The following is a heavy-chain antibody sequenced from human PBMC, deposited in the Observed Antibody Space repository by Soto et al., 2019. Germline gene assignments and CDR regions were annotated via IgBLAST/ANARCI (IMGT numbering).Heavy chain of an antibody. D-gene: IGHD3-16*02. V-gene: IGHV4-59*01. J-gene: IGHJ6*02. CDR2: ISHSGST. CDR1: GGSISDDY. CDR3: ASGNPATFGGITVYYYYGMDV. Sequence: PSETLSLTCTVSGGSISDDYWSWIRQPPGKGLEWIGHISHSGSTNYNPSLKSRVTISVDTSKRQFSLKLSSVTAADTAVYYCASGNPATFGGITVYYYYGMDVWGQGTTVT.